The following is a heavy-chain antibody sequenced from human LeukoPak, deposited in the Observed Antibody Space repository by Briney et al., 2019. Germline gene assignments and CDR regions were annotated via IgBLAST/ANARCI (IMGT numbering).Heavy chain of an antibody. Sequence: SETLSLTCTVSGGSVSSGSYYWSWIRQPPGEGLEWIGYMYYSGSTNYNPSLKSRVTISVDTSKNQFSLKLSSVTAADTAVYYCARACSGGSCYSYTFDCWGQGTLVTVSS. CDR1: GGSVSSGSYY. V-gene: IGHV4-61*01. CDR2: MYYSGST. CDR3: ARACSGGSCYSYTFDC. D-gene: IGHD2-15*01. J-gene: IGHJ4*02.